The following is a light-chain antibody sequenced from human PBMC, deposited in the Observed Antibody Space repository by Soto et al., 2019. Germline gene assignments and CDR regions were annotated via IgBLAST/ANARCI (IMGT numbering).Light chain of an antibody. J-gene: IGKJ2*01. Sequence: DIQMTQSPSTLSASVGDRVTITCRASQTISSSLAWYQHKPGKAPKLLIFDATTLQSGVPSRFSGSGFGTEFTLTITGLQPDDFATYYCQQHNDYTPVTFGQATKLEIK. CDR3: QQHNDYTPVT. CDR1: QTISSS. V-gene: IGKV1-5*01. CDR2: DAT.